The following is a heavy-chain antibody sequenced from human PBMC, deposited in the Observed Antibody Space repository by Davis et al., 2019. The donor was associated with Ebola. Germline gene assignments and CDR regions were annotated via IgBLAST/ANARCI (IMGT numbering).Heavy chain of an antibody. Sequence: PSETLSLTCTVSGGSISSSSYYWGWIRQPPGKGLEWIGSIYYSGSTYYNPSLKSRVTISVDTSKNQFSLKLSSVTAADTAVYYCASQDYTGNPVSWYFDLWGRGTLVTVSS. D-gene: IGHD4-23*01. CDR2: IYYSGST. J-gene: IGHJ2*01. V-gene: IGHV4-39*01. CDR1: GGSISSSSYY. CDR3: ASQDYTGNPVSWYFDL.